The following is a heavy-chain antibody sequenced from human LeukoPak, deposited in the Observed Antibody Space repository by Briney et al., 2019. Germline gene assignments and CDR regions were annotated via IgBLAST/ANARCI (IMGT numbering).Heavy chain of an antibody. CDR1: GGSISSYY. Sequence: SETLSLTCTVSGGSISSYYWSWIRQPAGKGLEWIGRIYTSGSTNYNPSLKSRVTMSVDTSKNQFSLKLSSVTAADTAVYYCARDLDLTTVGYYYYGMDVWGQGTTVTVSS. CDR2: IYTSGST. D-gene: IGHD4-11*01. J-gene: IGHJ6*02. CDR3: ARDLDLTTVGYYYYGMDV. V-gene: IGHV4-4*07.